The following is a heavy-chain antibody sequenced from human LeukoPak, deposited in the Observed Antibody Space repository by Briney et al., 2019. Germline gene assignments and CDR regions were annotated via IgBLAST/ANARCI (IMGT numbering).Heavy chain of an antibody. Sequence: GASVKVSCKASGYTFTSYAFSWVRQAPGQGPEWMGGIIPIFGTANYAQKFQGRVTITADESTSTAYMELSSLRSEDTAVYYCARGVVVVVPAAMPEGYYYYYGMDVWGQGTTVTVSS. D-gene: IGHD2-2*01. J-gene: IGHJ6*02. CDR2: IIPIFGTA. V-gene: IGHV1-69*13. CDR1: GYTFTSYA. CDR3: ARGVVVVVPAAMPEGYYYYYGMDV.